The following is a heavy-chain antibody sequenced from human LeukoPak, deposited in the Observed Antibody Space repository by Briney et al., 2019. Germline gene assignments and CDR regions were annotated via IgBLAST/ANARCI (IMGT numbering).Heavy chain of an antibody. J-gene: IGHJ4*02. CDR2: IVPILEAT. CDR1: GNTFSSYG. D-gene: IGHD1-1*01. CDR3: ARRQGTTLNFDY. V-gene: IGHV1-69*04. Sequence: SVKVSCKASGNTFSSYGISWVRQAPGQGLEWLGRIVPILEATKYSPHLEGRVTITADKSTVTAYMELNSLRSDDTAVYYCARRQGTTLNFDYWGQGTLVTVSS.